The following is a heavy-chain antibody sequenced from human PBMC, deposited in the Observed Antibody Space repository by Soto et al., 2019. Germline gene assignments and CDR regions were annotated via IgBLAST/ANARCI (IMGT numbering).Heavy chain of an antibody. CDR3: ATERGPTYYFDY. J-gene: IGHJ4*02. D-gene: IGHD2-21*01. CDR2: IYSDGST. Sequence: PXGSRSLSCAASGFTVISKSLSGVRQAPGKGLEWVSVIYSDGSTYYADSVKGRFTISRDNSKNTLYLQMNSLRAEDTAVYYCATERGPTYYFDYWGQGTLATVSS. CDR1: GFTVISKS. V-gene: IGHV3-53*01.